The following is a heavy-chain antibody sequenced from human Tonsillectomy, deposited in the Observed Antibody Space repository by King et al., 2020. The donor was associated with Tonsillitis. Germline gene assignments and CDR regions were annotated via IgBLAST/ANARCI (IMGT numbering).Heavy chain of an antibody. CDR1: GLSIGSYW. CDR3: GRTGTKSDY. D-gene: IGHD3-10*01. CDR2: IKEDGSEK. V-gene: IGHV3-7*03. J-gene: IGHJ4*02. Sequence: VQLVESGGGLVQPGGSLRLSCAPSGLSIGSYWLSWVRQAPGKGLEGVANIKEDGSEKYYVDSVKGRFTISRDNAKNSLYLQMNSLRPEDTAMYYCGRTGTKSDYWGQGTLVTVSS.